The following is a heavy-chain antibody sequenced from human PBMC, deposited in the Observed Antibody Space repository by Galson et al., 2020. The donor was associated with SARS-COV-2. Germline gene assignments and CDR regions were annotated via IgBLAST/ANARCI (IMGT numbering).Heavy chain of an antibody. V-gene: IGHV5-10-1*01. J-gene: IGHJ4*02. CDR3: ARHRRYCSGGSCYDELDY. D-gene: IGHD2-15*01. CDR2: IDPSDSYT. CDR1: GYSFTSYW. Sequence: HGESLKISCKGSGYSFTSYWISWVRQMPGKGLEWMGRIDPSDSYTNYSPSFQGHVTISADKSIRTAYLQWSSLKASDTAMYYCARHRRYCSGGSCYDELDYWGQGTLVTVSS.